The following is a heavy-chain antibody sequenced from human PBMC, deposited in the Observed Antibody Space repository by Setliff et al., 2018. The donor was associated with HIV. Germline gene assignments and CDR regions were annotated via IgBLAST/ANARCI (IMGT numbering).Heavy chain of an antibody. J-gene: IGHJ4*02. Sequence: ASVKVSCKASGYKFTLTELSRHWVRQAPGKGLEWMGRFDPEDGESIYAQKFQGRVTMTDDTSADTAYMELRSLTSEDTAVYYCATDHGAAGAFDYWGQGTLVTSPQ. V-gene: IGHV1-24*01. CDR3: ATDHGAAGAFDY. CDR1: GYKFTLTELS. CDR2: FDPEDGES. D-gene: IGHD1-26*01.